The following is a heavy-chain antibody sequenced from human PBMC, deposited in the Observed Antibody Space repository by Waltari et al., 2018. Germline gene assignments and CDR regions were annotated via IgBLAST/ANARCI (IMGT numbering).Heavy chain of an antibody. CDR1: GASISNYF. CDR3: VRDGGAIFDY. J-gene: IGHJ4*02. CDR2: VYTSGST. Sequence: QVQVQESGPGLVKPSEPLSRTCTVYGASISNYFWSWIRQPAGKGLEWIGRVYTSGSTNYNPSLKSRVTMSIDTSKNQFSLKLSSVTAADTAVYYCVRDGGAIFDYWGQGTLVTVSS. D-gene: IGHD3-10*01. V-gene: IGHV4-4*07.